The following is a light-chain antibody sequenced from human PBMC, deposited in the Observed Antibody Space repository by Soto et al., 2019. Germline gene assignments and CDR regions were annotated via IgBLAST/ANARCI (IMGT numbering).Light chain of an antibody. Sequence: IVLTQSPGTLSLSPGERATLSCRASQSLRGNFLAWYQQKPGQAPRLLIYAVSSRATGTPDRFSGSGSGTDFTLTSSRLEQEDAAVYYCHQYSMSHFGRGTKLEI. CDR3: HQYSMSH. CDR2: AVS. CDR1: QSLRGNF. J-gene: IGKJ2*01. V-gene: IGKV3-20*01.